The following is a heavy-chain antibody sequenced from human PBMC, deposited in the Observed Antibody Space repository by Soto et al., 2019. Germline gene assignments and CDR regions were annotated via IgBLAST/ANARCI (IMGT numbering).Heavy chain of an antibody. CDR1: GFTFSSYA. D-gene: IGHD2-2*01. Sequence: GGSLRLSCAASGFTFSSYAMSWVRQAPGKGLEWVSAISGSGGSTYYADSVKGRFTISGDNSKNTLYLQMNSLRAEDTAVYYCAKDPKICSSTSCYGFDYYYMDVWGKGTTVTVSS. J-gene: IGHJ6*03. CDR3: AKDPKICSSTSCYGFDYYYMDV. CDR2: ISGSGGST. V-gene: IGHV3-23*01.